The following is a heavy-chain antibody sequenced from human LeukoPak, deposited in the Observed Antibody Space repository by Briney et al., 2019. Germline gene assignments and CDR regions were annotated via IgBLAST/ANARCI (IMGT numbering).Heavy chain of an antibody. J-gene: IGHJ4*02. CDR3: ARPYSSGWYSNY. CDR2: INPNSGGT. CDR1: GYTFTGYY. Sequence: ASVKVSCKASGYTFTGYYMHWVRQAPGQGLEWMGWINPNSGGTNYAQKFQGRVTMTRDTSISTAYMELSRLRSDDTAVYYCARPYSSGWYSNYWGQGTLVTVSS. D-gene: IGHD6-19*01. V-gene: IGHV1-2*02.